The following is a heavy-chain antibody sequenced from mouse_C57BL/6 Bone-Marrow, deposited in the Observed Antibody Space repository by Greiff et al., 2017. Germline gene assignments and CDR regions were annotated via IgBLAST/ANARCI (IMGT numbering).Heavy chain of an antibody. CDR2: ISGGCSYT. CDR3: ERHGGQLPFAY. D-gene: IGHD3-3*01. V-gene: IGHV5-6*01. Sequence: EVKLVESGGDLVKPGGSLKLSCAASGFTFSSYGMSWVRQTPDKRLEWVATISGGCSYTYYPDSVKGRFSISRDNAKNTLYLQMSNLKSEDTAMYDCERHGGQLPFAYWGQGTLVTVSA. CDR1: GFTFSSYG. J-gene: IGHJ3*01.